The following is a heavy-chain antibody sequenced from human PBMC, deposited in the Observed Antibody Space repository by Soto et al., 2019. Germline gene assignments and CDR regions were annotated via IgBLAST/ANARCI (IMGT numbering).Heavy chain of an antibody. Sequence: GGSLRLSCAASGFTFSVYWMTWVRQAPGKGLEWVANIKQDGSVKYYVDSLKGRFTISRDNAKNSVYLQMDSLRAEDTAVYYCARIGYSSSSFDYWGQGTLVTVSS. D-gene: IGHD6-6*01. CDR1: GFTFSVYW. CDR3: ARIGYSSSSFDY. CDR2: IKQDGSVK. J-gene: IGHJ4*02. V-gene: IGHV3-7*01.